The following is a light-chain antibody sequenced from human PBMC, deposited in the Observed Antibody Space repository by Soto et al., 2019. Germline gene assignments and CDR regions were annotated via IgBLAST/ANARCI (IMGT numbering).Light chain of an antibody. V-gene: IGKV1-39*01. J-gene: IGKJ3*01. Sequence: IQMTQSPSSLSASVGDRAPITCRARQGSRNDVGWYQQRPGKAPKLLIYAASSLQSGVPSRFSGSGSGTDFTLTISSLQPEDFATYYCQQSYSTPFTFGPGTKVDIK. CDR2: AAS. CDR3: QQSYSTPFT. CDR1: QGSRND.